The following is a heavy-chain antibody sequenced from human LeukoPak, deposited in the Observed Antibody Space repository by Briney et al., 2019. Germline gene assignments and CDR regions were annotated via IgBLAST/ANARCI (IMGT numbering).Heavy chain of an antibody. Sequence: GSLRLSCAASGFTFSSYAMSWVRQPPGKGLEWIRSIYYSGDTYYSPSLKSRVTISEDTSKNQFSLNLNSVTAADTAVYYCARQGDGYCSSTNCLYTFDYWGQGILVTVSS. V-gene: IGHV4-39*01. CDR2: IYYSGDT. CDR1: GFTFSSYA. J-gene: IGHJ4*02. CDR3: ARQGDGYCSSTNCLYTFDY. D-gene: IGHD2-2*03.